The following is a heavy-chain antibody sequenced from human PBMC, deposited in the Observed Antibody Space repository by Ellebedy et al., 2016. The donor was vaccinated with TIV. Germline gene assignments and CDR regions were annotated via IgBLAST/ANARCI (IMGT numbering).Heavy chain of an antibody. CDR2: IYHSGST. CDR1: GGSISSSNW. J-gene: IGHJ6*02. D-gene: IGHD3-10*01. Sequence: SETLSLTXAVSGGSISSSNWWSWVRQPPGKGLEWIGEIYHSGSTNYNPSLKSRATISVDKSKNQFSLKLSSVTAADTAVYYCARAGGSGSYYNVKHYGMDVWGQGTTVTVSS. V-gene: IGHV4-4*02. CDR3: ARAGGSGSYYNVKHYGMDV.